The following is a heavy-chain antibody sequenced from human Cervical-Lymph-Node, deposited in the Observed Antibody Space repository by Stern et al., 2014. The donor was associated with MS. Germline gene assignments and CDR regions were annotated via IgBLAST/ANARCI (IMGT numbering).Heavy chain of an antibody. D-gene: IGHD5-24*01. CDR2: VCPVFTTP. J-gene: IGHJ4*02. CDR1: GGTFSSYA. Sequence: MQLAESGAEVKKPGSSVKVSCKVSGGTFSSYAVSWVRQAPGQGLEWMGGVCPVFTTPNYAQSFQGRVTVTADESTSTVYMELSNLTSEDTAMYYCARETRSGYNFDYWGQGALVTVSS. V-gene: IGHV1-69*01. CDR3: ARETRSGYNFDY.